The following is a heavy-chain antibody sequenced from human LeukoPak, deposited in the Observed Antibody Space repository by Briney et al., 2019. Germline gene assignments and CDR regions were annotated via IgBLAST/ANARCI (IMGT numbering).Heavy chain of an antibody. CDR2: IYYSGST. CDR3: ARVNGVGKNY. Sequence: PSETLSLTCTVSGGSISSSSYYWGWVRQPPGKGLEWIGSIYYSGSTYYNPSLKSRVTISVDTSKNQFSLKLSSVTAADTAVYYCARVNGVGKNYWGQGTLVTVSS. J-gene: IGHJ4*02. V-gene: IGHV4-39*07. D-gene: IGHD2-8*01. CDR1: GGSISSSSYY.